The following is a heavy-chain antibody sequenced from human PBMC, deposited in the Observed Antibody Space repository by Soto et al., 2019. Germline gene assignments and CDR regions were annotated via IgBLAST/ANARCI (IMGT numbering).Heavy chain of an antibody. J-gene: IGHJ4*02. D-gene: IGHD3-3*01. CDR3: ARDHERRSSLHYFAH. Sequence: QVLLVQSGGGVVQPGRSLRLSCVASGFTFSTHGMHWVRQAPGQGLEWVASIWYDGSNAYYADSVRGRFTISRDNSKNRLYLQMNSLRAEDTAVYYCARDHERRSSLHYFAHWGQGDLVTVSS. CDR2: IWYDGSNA. CDR1: GFTFSTHG. V-gene: IGHV3-33*01.